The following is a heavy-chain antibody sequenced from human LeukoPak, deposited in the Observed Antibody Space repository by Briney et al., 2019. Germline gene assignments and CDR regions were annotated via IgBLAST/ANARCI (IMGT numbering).Heavy chain of an antibody. CDR3: VRIYPRLAAAGN. Sequence: PGGSLRLSCAASGFTFRAYSMNWVRQAPGTGRELVSHISSSSSTIYYADSVKGRFTISRDNGKNSLYLQMNSLRDEDTAVCYCVRIYPRLAAAGNWGQGTLVTVSS. J-gene: IGHJ4*02. CDR2: ISSSSSTI. V-gene: IGHV3-48*02. CDR1: GFTFRAYS. D-gene: IGHD6-13*01.